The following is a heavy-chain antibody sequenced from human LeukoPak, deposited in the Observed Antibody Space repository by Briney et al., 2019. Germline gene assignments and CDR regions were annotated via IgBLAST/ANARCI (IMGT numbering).Heavy chain of an antibody. CDR2: IYYSGST. V-gene: IGHV4-59*01. Sequence: PSETLSLTCTVSGGSISSYYWSWIRQPPGKGLEWIGYIYYSGSTNYNPSLKSRVTISVDTSKNQFSLKLSSVTAADTAVYYCAIMMSRGYRRLFDYWGQGTLVTVSS. J-gene: IGHJ4*02. CDR3: AIMMSRGYRRLFDY. CDR1: GGSISSYY. D-gene: IGHD3-16*02.